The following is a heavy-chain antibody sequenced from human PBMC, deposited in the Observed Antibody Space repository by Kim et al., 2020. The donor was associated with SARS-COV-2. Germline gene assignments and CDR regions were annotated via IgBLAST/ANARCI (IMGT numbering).Heavy chain of an antibody. D-gene: IGHD1-26*01. Sequence: GGSLRLSCAASGFTFWGYTMNWVRQAPGKGLEWVSLFYGGADATRYADSVKGRFTISRDNSKSTLYLQMTTLRVEDTAVYYCVKGTGFILPSDSTYNLDVWGQGTTVIVS. CDR3: VKGTGFILPSDSTYNLDV. CDR1: GFTFWGYT. J-gene: IGHJ6*02. V-gene: IGHV3-23*03. CDR2: FYGGADAT.